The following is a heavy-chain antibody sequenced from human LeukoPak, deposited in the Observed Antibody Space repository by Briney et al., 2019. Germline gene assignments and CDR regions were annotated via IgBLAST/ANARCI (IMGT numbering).Heavy chain of an antibody. D-gene: IGHD3-9*01. CDR3: ARDPGTSVTSFDSFWGDPCYFDY. CDR1: GYTFTSYG. J-gene: IGHJ4*02. V-gene: IGHV1-18*01. Sequence: ASVKVSCKASGYTFTSYGISWVRQAPGQGLEWMGWISAYNGNTNYAQKLQGRVTMTTNTSTSTAYMELRSLRSEDTAVYSCARDPGTSVTSFDSFWGDPCYFDYWGQGTLVTVSS. CDR2: ISAYNGNT.